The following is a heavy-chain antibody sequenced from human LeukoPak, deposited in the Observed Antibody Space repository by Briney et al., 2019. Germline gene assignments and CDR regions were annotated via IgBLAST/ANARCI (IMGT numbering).Heavy chain of an antibody. D-gene: IGHD3-3*01. CDR3: ARVVSILEWSLPDY. CDR2: IYYSGRT. CDR1: GGSISSGGYY. V-gene: IGHV4-31*03. J-gene: IGHJ4*02. Sequence: SETLSLTCTVSGGSISSGGYYWSWIRQHPGKGLEWIGYIYYSGRTYYNPSLKSRVTISVDTSKNQFSLKLSSVTAADTAVYYCARVVSILEWSLPDYWGQGTLVTVSS.